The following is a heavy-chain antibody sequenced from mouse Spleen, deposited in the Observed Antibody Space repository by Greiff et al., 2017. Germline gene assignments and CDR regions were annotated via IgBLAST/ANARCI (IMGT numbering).Heavy chain of an antibody. Sequence: EVKVEESGGGLVKPGGSLKLSCAASGFTFSSYTMSWVRQTPAKRLEWVATISSGGGNTYYPDSVKGRFTISRDNARNTLYLQMSSLRSEDTAMYYCARHLYYDYDNGFAYWGQGTLVTVSA. CDR1: GFTFSSYT. CDR3: ARHLYYDYDNGFAY. D-gene: IGHD2-4*01. CDR2: ISSGGGNT. J-gene: IGHJ3*01. V-gene: IGHV5-9*04.